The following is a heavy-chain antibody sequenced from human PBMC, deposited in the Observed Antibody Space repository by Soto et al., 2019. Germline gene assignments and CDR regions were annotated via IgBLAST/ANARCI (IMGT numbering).Heavy chain of an antibody. D-gene: IGHD5-18*01. J-gene: IGHJ6*02. V-gene: IGHV3-30*18. CDR3: AKDEQRGYSYGYRPYYYYGMDV. Sequence: PGGSLRLSCAASGFTFSSYGMHWVRQAPGKGLEWVAVISYDGSNKYYADSVKGRFTISRDNSKNTLYLQMNSLRAEDTAVYYCAKDEQRGYSYGYRPYYYYGMDVWGQGTTVTVSS. CDR1: GFTFSSYG. CDR2: ISYDGSNK.